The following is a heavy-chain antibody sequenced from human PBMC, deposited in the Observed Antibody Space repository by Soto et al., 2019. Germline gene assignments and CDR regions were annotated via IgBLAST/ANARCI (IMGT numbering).Heavy chain of an antibody. J-gene: IGHJ4*02. CDR2: IIPIFGSA. CDR3: ATTRDYFLDY. CDR1: GGTFRTYA. V-gene: IGHV1-69*01. D-gene: IGHD4-17*01. Sequence: QVQLVQSGAEVKKPGSSVKVSCKASGGTFRTYAITWVRQAPGQGLEWMGGIIPIFGSAKYAQKFPDRVTLTADESTSTAYMELSSLRSEDTAVYYCATTRDYFLDYWGQGTLVTVSS.